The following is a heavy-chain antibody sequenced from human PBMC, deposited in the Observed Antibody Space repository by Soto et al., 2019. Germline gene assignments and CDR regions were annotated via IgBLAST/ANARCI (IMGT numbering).Heavy chain of an antibody. D-gene: IGHD3-9*01. CDR2: INHSGST. J-gene: IGHJ6*02. V-gene: IGHV4-34*01. CDR3: ARAPSGDYDILTGYPVSYGMDV. CDR1: GGSFSGYY. Sequence: SETLSLTCAVYGGSFSGYYWSWIRQPPGKGLEWIGEINHSGSTNYNPSLKSRVTISVDTSKNQFSLKLSSVTAADTAVYYCARAPSGDYDILTGYPVSYGMDVWGQGTTVTVSS.